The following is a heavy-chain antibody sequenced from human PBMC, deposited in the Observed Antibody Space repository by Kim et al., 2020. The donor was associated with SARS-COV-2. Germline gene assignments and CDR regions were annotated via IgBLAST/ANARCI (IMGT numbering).Heavy chain of an antibody. Sequence: GESLKISRKSSGYSFNSYWIGRVRQMPGKGLEWMGIIYSGDSDTRYRPTFQGQVTISAAKPISTAYLQWSSLKASDTAMYYCARSGRYYYDSSRSFDYWGQGTLVTVSS. CDR2: IYSGDSDT. CDR3: ARSGRYYYDSSRSFDY. V-gene: IGHV5-51*04. D-gene: IGHD3-22*01. CDR1: GYSFNSYW. J-gene: IGHJ4*02.